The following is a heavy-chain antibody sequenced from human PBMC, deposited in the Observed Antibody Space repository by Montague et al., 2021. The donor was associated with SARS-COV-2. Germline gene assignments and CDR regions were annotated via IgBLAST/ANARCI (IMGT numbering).Heavy chain of an antibody. Sequence: SETLSLTCTVSGDSISTYYWSWIRQPPGKGLEWIGYIYYNGYTNXNPSLKSRVTISVDTSKNQFSLRLSSVTAADTAVYFCARGGATYYYDTSGYVNAFDTCGQGTMVTVSS. CDR3: ARGGATYYYDTSGYVNAFDT. D-gene: IGHD3-22*01. J-gene: IGHJ3*02. CDR1: GDSISTYY. CDR2: IYYNGYT. V-gene: IGHV4-59*01.